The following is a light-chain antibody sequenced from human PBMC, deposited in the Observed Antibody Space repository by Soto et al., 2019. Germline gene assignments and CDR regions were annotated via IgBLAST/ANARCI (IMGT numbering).Light chain of an antibody. J-gene: IGKJ3*01. CDR3: QQYVSLYT. CDR1: QDINYY. CDR2: DAS. Sequence: DIQMTQSPPSLSASVGDRVTITCQASQDINYYLNWYQQKSGKAPKLLIYDASNLEIGVPSRFSGGGSGTDFTLTISSLQPEDIATYYCQQYVSLYTFGPGTKVDIK. V-gene: IGKV1-33*01.